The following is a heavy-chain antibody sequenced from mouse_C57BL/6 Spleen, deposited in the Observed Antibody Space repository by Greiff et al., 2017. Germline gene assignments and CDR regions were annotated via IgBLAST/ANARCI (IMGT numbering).Heavy chain of an antibody. Sequence: QVQLQQSGAELVKPGASVKMSCKASGFTFTTYPIEWMKQNHGKSLEWIGNFHPYNDDTKYNEQFKGKATLTVEKSANTVYLEISRLTSDDSAVYDGARRKYGSSYWNIEVKGTGTTVT. J-gene: IGHJ1*03. V-gene: IGHV1-47*01. D-gene: IGHD1-1*01. CDR3: ARRKYGSSYWNIEV. CDR1: GFTFTTYP. CDR2: FHPYNDDT.